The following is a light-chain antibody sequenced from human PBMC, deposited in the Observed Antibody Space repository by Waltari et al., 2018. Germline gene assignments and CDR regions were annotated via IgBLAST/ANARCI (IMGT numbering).Light chain of an antibody. V-gene: IGKV3-15*01. CDR1: QSVTSK. J-gene: IGKJ4*01. CDR3: QQYNNWPRT. Sequence: EIVMTQSPATLSVSPGERATLSCRASQSVTSKLAWYQQKPGQAPRLLFYGASTRATGIPARFSGSGSGTEFTLTISSLQSEDFAAYYCQQYNNWPRTFGGGTKVEIK. CDR2: GAS.